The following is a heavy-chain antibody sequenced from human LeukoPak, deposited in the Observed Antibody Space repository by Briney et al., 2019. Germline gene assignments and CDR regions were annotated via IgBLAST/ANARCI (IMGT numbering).Heavy chain of an antibody. D-gene: IGHD4-11*01. CDR1: GGTLSSYA. Sequence: SVKVSCKASGGTLSSYAISWVRQAPGQGLEWMGRIIPIFGTANYAQKFQGRVTMTTDTSTSTAYMELRSLRSDDTAVYYCAREADSNSPAEYFQHWGQGTLVTVSS. V-gene: IGHV1-69*05. CDR2: IIPIFGTA. J-gene: IGHJ1*01. CDR3: AREADSNSPAEYFQH.